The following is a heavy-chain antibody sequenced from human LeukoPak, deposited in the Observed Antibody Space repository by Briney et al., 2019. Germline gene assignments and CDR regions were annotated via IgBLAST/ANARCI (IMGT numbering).Heavy chain of an antibody. V-gene: IGHV1-2*06. Sequence: ASVKVSCKTSGYTFTDSYIHWVRQAPGQGLEWMGRINPNSGDPDYPQKFQGRVTMTRDTSISTAYMELSRLRSDDTAVYYCARDYASSWYMTKDSYNWFDPWGQGTLVTVSS. J-gene: IGHJ5*02. CDR3: ARDYASSWYMTKDSYNWFDP. CDR2: INPNSGDP. CDR1: GYTFTDSY. D-gene: IGHD6-13*01.